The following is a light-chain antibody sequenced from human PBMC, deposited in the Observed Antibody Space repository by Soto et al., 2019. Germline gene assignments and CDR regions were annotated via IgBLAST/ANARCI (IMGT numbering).Light chain of an antibody. CDR3: HQYHEWPMT. CDR1: QSVNTN. Sequence: EIVMMQSPVTLSVSPGERATVSCKTSQSVNTNLAWYQQKPGQVPRLLIYGPSPRAIGIPDRFSGSGSGPEFTLTITRLQSEDFAVYYCHQYHEWPMTFGQGTRLEIK. V-gene: IGKV3-15*01. J-gene: IGKJ5*01. CDR2: GPS.